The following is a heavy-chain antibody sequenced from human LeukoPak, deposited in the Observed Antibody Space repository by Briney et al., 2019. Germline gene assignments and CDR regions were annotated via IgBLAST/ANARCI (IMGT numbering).Heavy chain of an antibody. CDR2: IWYDGSNK. D-gene: IGHD3-22*01. J-gene: IGHJ4*02. CDR1: GFTFSSYG. V-gene: IGHV3-33*06. Sequence: PGRSLRLSCAASGFTFSSYGMHWVRQAPGKGLEWVAVIWYDGSNKYYADSVKGRFTISRDNSKNTLYLQMNSLRAEDTAVCYCAKERANTYYYDSSGSLYFDYWGQGTLVTVSS. CDR3: AKERANTYYYDSSGSLYFDY.